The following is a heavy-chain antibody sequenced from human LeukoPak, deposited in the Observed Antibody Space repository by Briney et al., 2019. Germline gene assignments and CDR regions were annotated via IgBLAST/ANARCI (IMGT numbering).Heavy chain of an antibody. CDR1: GFSLSTTGMC. Sequence: SGPALVKPTQTLTLTCTFSGFSLSTTGMCVNWIRQPPGKALEWLARIDWDDDTFYSTSLKTRLTVSKDTSKNQVVLIMTNMDPVDTATYYCARGSTIFYQYGMDVWGQGTTVTVSS. J-gene: IGHJ6*02. D-gene: IGHD5-24*01. CDR3: ARGSTIFYQYGMDV. CDR2: IDWDDDT. V-gene: IGHV2-70*17.